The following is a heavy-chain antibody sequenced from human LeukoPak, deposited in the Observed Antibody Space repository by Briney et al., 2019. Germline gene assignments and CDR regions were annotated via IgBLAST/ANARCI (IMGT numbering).Heavy chain of an antibody. V-gene: IGHV3-7*01. CDR2: IKQDGSER. CDR1: GFTFSSYW. D-gene: IGHD3-10*01. CDR3: ARDETAYGSGSVDY. J-gene: IGHJ4*02. Sequence: GGSLRLSCAASGFTFSSYWMSWVRQAPGKGLEWVANIKQDGSERYYVDSVKGRFTISRDNAKNSLYLQMNSLRAEDTAVYYCARDETAYGSGSVDYWGQGTLVTVSS.